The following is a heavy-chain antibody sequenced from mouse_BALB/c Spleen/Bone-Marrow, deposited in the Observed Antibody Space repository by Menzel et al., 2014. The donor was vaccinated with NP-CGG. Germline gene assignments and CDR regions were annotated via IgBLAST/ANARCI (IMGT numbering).Heavy chain of an antibody. D-gene: IGHD2-4*01. CDR2: IDPANGNT. J-gene: IGHJ2*01. V-gene: IGHV14-3*02. CDR3: ALYYDYDVGY. Sequence: SGAELVKPGASVKLSCTASGFNIKDTYMHWVKRRPEQGLEWIGRIDPANGNTKYDPKFQGKATITADTSSNTAYLQLSSLTSEDTAVYYCALYYDYDVGYWGQGTTLTVSS. CDR1: GFNIKDTY.